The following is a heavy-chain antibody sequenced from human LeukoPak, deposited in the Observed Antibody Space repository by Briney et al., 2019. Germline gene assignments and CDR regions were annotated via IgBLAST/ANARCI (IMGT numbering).Heavy chain of an antibody. CDR3: AKDVYCSGTVGCIDY. D-gene: IGHD2-15*01. J-gene: IGHJ4*02. CDR2: ISKDGSNQ. V-gene: IGHV3-30*18. CDR1: GFTFSSDA. Sequence: GGSLRVSCAASGFTFSSDAMHWVRQAPGKGLEWVAAISKDGSNQAYADSVKGRFTISRDNSQNTLYLQMNSLRAEDTAVYYCAKDVYCSGTVGCIDYWGQGTLVTVSS.